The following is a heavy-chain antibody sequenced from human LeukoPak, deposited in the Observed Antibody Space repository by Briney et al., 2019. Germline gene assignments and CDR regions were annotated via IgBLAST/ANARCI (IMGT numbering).Heavy chain of an antibody. J-gene: IGHJ4*02. D-gene: IGHD3-3*01. Sequence: GGSLRLSCAASGFTFSSYAMSWVRQAPGNGLEWVSAISGSGGSTYYADSVKGRFTISRDNSKNTLYLQMNSLRAEDTAVYYCAKAGLRFLEWLFSYYLDYWGQGTLVTVSS. CDR3: AKAGLRFLEWLFSYYLDY. V-gene: IGHV3-23*01. CDR1: GFTFSSYA. CDR2: ISGSGGST.